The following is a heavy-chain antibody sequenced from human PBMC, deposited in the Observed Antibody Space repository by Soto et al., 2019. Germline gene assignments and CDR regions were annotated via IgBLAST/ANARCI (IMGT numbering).Heavy chain of an antibody. CDR3: ARDRGSYALDF. D-gene: IGHD1-26*01. CDR2: ISAYNGNT. CDR1: GYTFTSYG. Sequence: QVQLVQSGAEVKKPGASVKVSCKASGYTFTSYGISWVRQAPGQGLEWMGWISAYNGNTNYAQKGQGRGTMTPDTSPSTGYMALRSLRTDDPAVYYCARDRGSYALDFWGQGTLVTVSS. V-gene: IGHV1-18*01. J-gene: IGHJ4*02.